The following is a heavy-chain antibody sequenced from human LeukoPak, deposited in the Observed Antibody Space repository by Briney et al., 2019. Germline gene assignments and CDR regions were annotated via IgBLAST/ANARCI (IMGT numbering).Heavy chain of an antibody. J-gene: IGHJ4*02. D-gene: IGHD1-1*01. CDR2: IYYSGST. CDR3: ARHQAPTSRFGY. CDR1: GGSISSYY. V-gene: IGHV4-59*08. Sequence: PSETLSLTCTVSGGSISSYYWSWIRQPPGKGLEWIGYIYYSGSTNYNPSLKSRVTISVDTSKNQFSLKLSSVTAADTAVYYCARHQAPTSRFGYWGQGTLVTVSS.